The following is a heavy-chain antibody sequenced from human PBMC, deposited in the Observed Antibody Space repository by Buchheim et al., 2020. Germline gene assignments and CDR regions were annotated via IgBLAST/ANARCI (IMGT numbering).Heavy chain of an antibody. CDR1: GFTFSSYA. D-gene: IGHD6-6*01. J-gene: IGHJ4*02. Sequence: EVQLLESGGGLVQPGGSLRLSCAASGFTFSSYAMSWVRQAPGKGLEWVSVISGSGGTTYYADSVKGRFTISRDNSKGPLYLQMNSLRAEDTAVYYCAKQGYSSSVDPYYFDYWGQGTL. CDR2: ISGSGGTT. V-gene: IGHV3-23*01. CDR3: AKQGYSSSVDPYYFDY.